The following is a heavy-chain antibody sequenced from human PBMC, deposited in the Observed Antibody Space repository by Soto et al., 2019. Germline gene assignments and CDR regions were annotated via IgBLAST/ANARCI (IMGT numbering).Heavy chain of an antibody. D-gene: IGHD7-27*01. CDR2: MDYSGST. V-gene: IGHV4-39*01. CDR1: GGSISASSYY. J-gene: IGHJ4*02. Sequence: SETLSLTCTVSGGSISASSYYWGWIRQPPGKGLEWIGSMDYSGSTYYNPSLKSRVTISVDTSKNQFSLKLSSLTAADTAVYYCARGPSGDKVDYWGQGILVTVSS. CDR3: ARGPSGDKVDY.